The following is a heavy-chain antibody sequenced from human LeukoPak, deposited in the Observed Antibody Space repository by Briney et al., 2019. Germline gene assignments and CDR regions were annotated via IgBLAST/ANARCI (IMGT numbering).Heavy chain of an antibody. CDR3: ARDLLYYDSSDAFDY. CDR2: ISSSGSTI. V-gene: IGHV3-11*01. D-gene: IGHD3-22*01. CDR1: GFTFSDYY. Sequence: GGSLRLSCAASGFTFSDYYMSWIRQAPRKGLEWVSYISSSGSTIYYADSVKGRFTISRDNAKNSLSLQMNSLRAEDTAVYYCARDLLYYDSSDAFDYWGQGTLVTVSS. J-gene: IGHJ4*02.